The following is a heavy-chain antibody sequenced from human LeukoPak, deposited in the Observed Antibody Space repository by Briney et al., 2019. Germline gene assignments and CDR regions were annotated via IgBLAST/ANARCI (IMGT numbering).Heavy chain of an antibody. J-gene: IGHJ4*02. CDR1: GGTFSSYA. D-gene: IGHD3-10*01. CDR3: ARHSDDYYGSGSFHPGGY. V-gene: IGHV1-69*05. CDR2: IIPIFGTA. Sequence: ASVKVSCKASGGTFSSYAISWVRQAPGQGLEWMGGIIPIFGTANYAQKFQGRVTITTDESTSTAYMEVSSLKASDTAMYYCARHSDDYYGSGSFHPGGYWGQGTLVTVSS.